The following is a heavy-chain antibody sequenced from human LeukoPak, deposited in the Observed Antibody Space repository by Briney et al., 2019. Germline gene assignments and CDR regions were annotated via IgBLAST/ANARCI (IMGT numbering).Heavy chain of an antibody. J-gene: IGHJ5*02. CDR2: INPNSGGT. Sequence: GASVTVSCKASGYTFTGYYMHWVRQAPGQGLEWMGWINPNSGGTNYAQKFQGRVTMTRDTSISTAYMELSRLRSDDTAVYYCARTYDYGDQNWFDPWGQGTLVTVSS. CDR1: GYTFTGYY. CDR3: ARTYDYGDQNWFDP. V-gene: IGHV1-2*02. D-gene: IGHD4-17*01.